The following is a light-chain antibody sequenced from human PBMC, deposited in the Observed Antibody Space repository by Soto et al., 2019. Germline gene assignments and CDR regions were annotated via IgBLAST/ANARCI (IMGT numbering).Light chain of an antibody. V-gene: IGKV3-11*01. CDR3: QQRRNWPPAIT. CDR1: QSVSSY. J-gene: IGKJ5*01. CDR2: DAS. Sequence: EIVLTQSPATLSLSPGERATLSCRASQSVSSYLAWYQQKPGQAPRLLIYDASNRATGIPARFSGSGSGTDFTLTISSREPEDFAVYYCQQRRNWPPAITFGQGTRLEIK.